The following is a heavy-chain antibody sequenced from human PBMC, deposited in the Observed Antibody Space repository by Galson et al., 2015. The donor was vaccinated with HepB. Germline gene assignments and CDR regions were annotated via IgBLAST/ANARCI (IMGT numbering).Heavy chain of an antibody. Sequence: SVKVSCKASGYIFTSYAIHWVRQAPGQSLEWMGWINADNGNTKYSQKFQGRVTITRDTSASTAYMELSSLRSEDTAVYYCARDPPVVLWFGDTNFYGMDVWGRGTTVTVSS. CDR1: GYIFTSYA. J-gene: IGHJ6*02. CDR3: ARDPPVVLWFGDTNFYGMDV. D-gene: IGHD3-10*01. CDR2: INADNGNT. V-gene: IGHV1-3*01.